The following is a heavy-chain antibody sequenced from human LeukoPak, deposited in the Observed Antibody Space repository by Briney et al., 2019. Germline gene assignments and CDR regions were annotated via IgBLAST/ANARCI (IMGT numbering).Heavy chain of an antibody. J-gene: IGHJ4*02. V-gene: IGHV4-34*01. D-gene: IGHD6-6*01. CDR1: GRSFSGYY. CDR3: ARGRRSSTTDY. Sequence: SETLSLTCAVYGRSFSGYYWSWIRQPPGKGLEWIGEINHSGSTNYNPSLKSRVTISVGTSKNQFSLKLSSVTAADTAVYYCARGRRSSTTDYWGQGTLLTVSS. CDR2: INHSGST.